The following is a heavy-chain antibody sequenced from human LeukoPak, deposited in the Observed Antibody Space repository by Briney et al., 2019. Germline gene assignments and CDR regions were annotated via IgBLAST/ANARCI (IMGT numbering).Heavy chain of an antibody. CDR1: GFTFSSYG. CDR3: AKDRGIAAAGTSYFDY. V-gene: IGHV3-30*02. CDR2: IRYDASNK. J-gene: IGHJ4*02. D-gene: IGHD6-13*01. Sequence: GGSLRLSCAASGFTFSSYGMHWVRQAPGKGLEWVAFIRYDASNKYYADSVKDRFTISRDNSKNTLYLQMNSLRAEDTAVYYCAKDRGIAAAGTSYFDYWGQGTLVTVSS.